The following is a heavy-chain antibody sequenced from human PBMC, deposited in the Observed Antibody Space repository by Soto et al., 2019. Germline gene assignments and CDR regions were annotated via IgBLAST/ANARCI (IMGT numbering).Heavy chain of an antibody. J-gene: IGHJ4*02. CDR3: ARGAYGDLRLVGY. CDR2: ISSSSSYI. Sequence: EVQLVESGGGLVKPGGSLRLSCAASGFTFSSYSMNWVRQAPGKGLEWVSSISSSSSYIYYADSVKGRFTISRDNAKNSLYLQMNSLRAEDTAVYYCARGAYGDLRLVGYWGQGTLVTVSS. V-gene: IGHV3-21*01. D-gene: IGHD4-17*01. CDR1: GFTFSSYS.